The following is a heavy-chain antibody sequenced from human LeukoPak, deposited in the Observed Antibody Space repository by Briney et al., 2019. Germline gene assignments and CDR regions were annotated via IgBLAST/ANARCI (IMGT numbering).Heavy chain of an antibody. CDR2: INPSGGST. Sequence: ASVKVSCKASGYTFTSYYMHWVRQAPGQGLEWMGIINPSGGSTSYAQKFQGRVTMTRDTSTSTVYMELSSLRSEDTAVYYCARDLNYDFWSGYYYYYGMDVWGQGTTVTVSS. CDR1: GYTFTSYY. D-gene: IGHD3-3*01. J-gene: IGHJ6*02. V-gene: IGHV1-46*01. CDR3: ARDLNYDFWSGYYYYYGMDV.